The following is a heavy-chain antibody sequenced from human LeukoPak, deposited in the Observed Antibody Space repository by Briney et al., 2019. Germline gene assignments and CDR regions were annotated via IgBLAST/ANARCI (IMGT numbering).Heavy chain of an antibody. V-gene: IGHV3-30-3*01. CDR1: GFTFSDYA. CDR2: ISNDGSDK. CDR3: EGLTYCTTSTCYVSAY. J-gene: IGHJ4*02. D-gene: IGHD2-2*01. Sequence: GGSLRLSCAASGFTFSDYAMHWVRQAPGKGLEWVAVISNDGSDKYYADSVKGRFTISRDNSENTLYLQMNSLKPEDTAVYYCEGLTYCTTSTCYVSAYWGQGTLVAVSS.